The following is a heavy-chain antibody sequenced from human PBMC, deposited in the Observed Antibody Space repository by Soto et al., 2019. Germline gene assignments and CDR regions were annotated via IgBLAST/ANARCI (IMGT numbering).Heavy chain of an antibody. Sequence: PGGSLRLSCASSGFTFSTYPMHWVRQAPGRGLEWVAVISYDGSNKYYADSVKGRFTISRDNSKNTLYLQTNSLRGEDTAVYYCAREAPYYFDYWGQGTLVTVSS. CDR2: ISYDGSNK. CDR1: GFTFSTYP. D-gene: IGHD2-21*01. V-gene: IGHV3-30-3*01. J-gene: IGHJ4*02. CDR3: AREAPYYFDY.